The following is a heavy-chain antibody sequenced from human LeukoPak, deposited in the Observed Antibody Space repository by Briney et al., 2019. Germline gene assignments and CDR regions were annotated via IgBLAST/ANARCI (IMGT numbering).Heavy chain of an antibody. CDR3: ARGHSYGYIRY. J-gene: IGHJ4*02. D-gene: IGHD5-18*01. V-gene: IGHV3-66*01. CDR1: GFTVSSNY. CDR2: IYDGGST. Sequence: GGSLRLSCAASGFTVSSNYMNWVRQAPGKGLEWVSVIYDGGSTDYADSVKGRFTISRDNSKNMLYLQMNSLRAEDTAVYYCARGHSYGYIRYWGQGTLVTVSS.